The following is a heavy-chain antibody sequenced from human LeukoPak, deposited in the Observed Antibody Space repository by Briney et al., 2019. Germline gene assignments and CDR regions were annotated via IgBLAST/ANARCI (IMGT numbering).Heavy chain of an antibody. Sequence: PGGSLRLSCAASGFTFSSYAMSWVRQAPGKGLEWVSRINSDGSSTSYADSVKGRFTISRDNAKNTLYLQMNSLRAEDTAVYYCAREGIAVAGPLDYWGQGTLVTVSS. V-gene: IGHV3-74*01. J-gene: IGHJ4*02. CDR2: INSDGSST. CDR1: GFTFSSYA. D-gene: IGHD6-19*01. CDR3: AREGIAVAGPLDY.